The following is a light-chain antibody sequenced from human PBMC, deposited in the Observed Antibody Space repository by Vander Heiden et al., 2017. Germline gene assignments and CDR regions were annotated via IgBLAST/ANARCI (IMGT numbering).Light chain of an antibody. J-gene: IGKJ1*01. V-gene: IGKV1-17*03. CDR2: AAS. Sequence: DIQMTQSPSAMSESVGDSVTITCRASQVIRNYLAWFQHKPGKVPKRLIYAASSLQSGAPSRFSGRGSGTEFTLTISSLQPEDFATYYCLQHSTYPWTFGQGTKVEIK. CDR3: LQHSTYPWT. CDR1: QVIRNY.